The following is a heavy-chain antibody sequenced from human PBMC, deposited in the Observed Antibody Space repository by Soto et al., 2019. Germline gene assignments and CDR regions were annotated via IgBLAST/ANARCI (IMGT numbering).Heavy chain of an antibody. CDR1: GFTFSSYG. V-gene: IGHV3-30*03. CDR2: ISYDGSNK. J-gene: IGHJ3*02. D-gene: IGHD3-10*01. CDR3: ATLWFGELLYDAFDI. Sequence: GPLRLSCAASGFTFSSYGIHCFRHAPWKGLEWVAVISYDGSNKYYADSVKGRFTISRDNSKNTLYLQMNSLRAEDTAVYYCATLWFGELLYDAFDIWGQGTMVTVSS.